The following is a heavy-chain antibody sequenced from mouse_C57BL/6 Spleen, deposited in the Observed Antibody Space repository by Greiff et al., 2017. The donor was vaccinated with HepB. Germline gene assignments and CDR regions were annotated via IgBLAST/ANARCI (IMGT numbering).Heavy chain of an antibody. CDR3: ARAYDSRDWFAY. D-gene: IGHD1-1*01. V-gene: IGHV1-52*01. J-gene: IGHJ3*01. CDR2: IDPSDSET. Sequence: QVQLQQPGAELVRPGSSVKLSCKASGYTFTSYWMHWVKQRPIQGLEWIGNIDPSDSETHYNQKFKDKATLTVDKSSSTAYMQLSSLKSEDSAVYYCARAYDSRDWFAYWGQGTLVTVSA. CDR1: GYTFTSYW.